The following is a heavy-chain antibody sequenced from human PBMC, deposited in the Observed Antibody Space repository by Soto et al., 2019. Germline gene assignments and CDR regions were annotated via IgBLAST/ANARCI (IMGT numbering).Heavy chain of an antibody. J-gene: IGHJ3*02. CDR3: VREPRYCSGGSCSIMGDAFDI. V-gene: IGHV3-66*01. CDR2: IYNEFT. CDR1: GFTVTDIY. Sequence: VQLVASGGGLVQPGGSLRLSCVASGFTVTDIYMNWVRQAPGKGLEWVSVIYNEFTDYADSVRGRFSISTDSSKNALYLQMNSLRAEDSAVYYCVREPRYCSGGSCSIMGDAFDIWGQGTMVTVSS. D-gene: IGHD2-15*01.